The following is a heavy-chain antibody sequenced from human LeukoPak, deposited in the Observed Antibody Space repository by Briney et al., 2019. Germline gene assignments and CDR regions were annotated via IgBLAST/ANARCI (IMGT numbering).Heavy chain of an antibody. D-gene: IGHD3-22*01. CDR1: GFTFSSYA. Sequence: GSLRLSCAASGFTFSSYAMHWVRQAPGKGLEWVAVISYDGSNKYYADSVKGRFTISRDNSKNTLYLQMNSLRAEDTAVYYCARPIYYYDSSGYYYWGQGTLVTVSS. V-gene: IGHV3-30*04. CDR3: ARPIYYYDSSGYYY. J-gene: IGHJ4*02. CDR2: ISYDGSNK.